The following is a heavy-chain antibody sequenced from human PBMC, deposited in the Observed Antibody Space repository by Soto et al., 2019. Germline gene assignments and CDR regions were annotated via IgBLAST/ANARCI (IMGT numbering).Heavy chain of an antibody. CDR3: ARDRTTVNWYFDL. CDR2: IYYSENT. CDR1: GDSITTNY. D-gene: IGHD3-16*02. J-gene: IGHJ2*01. Sequence: QVQLQESGPALVKTSETLSLTSTVSGDSITTNYWSWLRQPPGKGLEWIGYIYYSENTNYSPSLKSRATISMETSKNQLSLKLTSVTAADTAVYYCARDRTTVNWYFDLWGRGTLVTVSS. V-gene: IGHV4-59*01.